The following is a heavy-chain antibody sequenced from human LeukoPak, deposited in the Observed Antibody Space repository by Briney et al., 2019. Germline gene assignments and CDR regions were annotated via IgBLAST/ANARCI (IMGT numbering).Heavy chain of an antibody. J-gene: IGHJ4*02. Sequence: PGGSLRLSCAASGFTFSSYSMNWVRQAPGKGLEWVSAILGGGGTTSYADSVKGRFTISRDNSKNTLYLQMNSLRAEDTAVYYCAKDLVSHRSVGSSEKVDYWGQGTLVTVSS. CDR3: AKDLVSHRSVGSSEKVDY. CDR1: GFTFSSYS. V-gene: IGHV3-23*01. CDR2: ILGGGGTT. D-gene: IGHD3-10*01.